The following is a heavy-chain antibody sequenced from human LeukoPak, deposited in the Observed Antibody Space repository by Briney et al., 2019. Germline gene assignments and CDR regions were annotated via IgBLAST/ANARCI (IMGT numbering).Heavy chain of an antibody. CDR2: ITGSGDNT. Sequence: GGSLRLSCAASGFTFSSYAMSWVRQAPGKGLEWVSTITGSGDNTYYTDSVKGRFTFSRDNSKSTLYLQMNSLRAEDTAVYCCAKDPTPYVGASADWGQGTLVTVSS. CDR3: AKDPTPYVGASAD. J-gene: IGHJ4*02. CDR1: GFTFSSYA. V-gene: IGHV3-23*01. D-gene: IGHD1-26*01.